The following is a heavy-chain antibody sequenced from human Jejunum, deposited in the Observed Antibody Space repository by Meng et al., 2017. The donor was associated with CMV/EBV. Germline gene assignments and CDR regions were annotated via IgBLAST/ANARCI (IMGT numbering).Heavy chain of an antibody. V-gene: IGHV6-1*01. CDR1: GDSVSSKSVA. CDR3: ARGSYSSAWVFDS. CDR2: TYYRSKWHN. Sequence: GDSVSSKSVAWNWIRQSPSRGLEWLGRTYYRSKWHNDYAESVRGRTIVNPDTSKNQFSLHLNSVTPEDTAVYFCARGSYSSAWVFDSWGQGTLVTVSS. J-gene: IGHJ4*02. D-gene: IGHD6-19*01.